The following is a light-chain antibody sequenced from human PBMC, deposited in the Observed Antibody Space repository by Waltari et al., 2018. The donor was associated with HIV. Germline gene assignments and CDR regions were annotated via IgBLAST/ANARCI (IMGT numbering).Light chain of an antibody. CDR1: RSDIGYFDY. V-gene: IGLV2-11*01. J-gene: IGLJ1*01. CDR2: EVN. CDR3: CSYAGAYTYV. Sequence: QSALTQPRSVSGSPGQSVPISCPGTRSDIGYFDYVSWYQQCPGKAPKVIIYEVNQRPSGVPDRFTGSKSGITASLTISGLQGEDEADYYCCSYAGAYTYVFGTGTKVTVL.